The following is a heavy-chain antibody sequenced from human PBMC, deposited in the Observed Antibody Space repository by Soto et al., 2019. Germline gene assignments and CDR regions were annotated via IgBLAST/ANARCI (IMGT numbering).Heavy chain of an antibody. CDR3: ARGSSYDSSGYYPDYYYGMDV. Sequence: GASVKVSCKASGCTVSSYAISCVRQAPGQVLEWMGGIIPILGTANYAQKFQGRVTITADESTSTAYMELSSLRSEDTAVYYCARGSSYDSSGYYPDYYYGMDVWGQGTTVTVSS. V-gene: IGHV1-69*13. J-gene: IGHJ6*02. CDR1: GCTVSSYA. CDR2: IIPILGTA. D-gene: IGHD3-22*01.